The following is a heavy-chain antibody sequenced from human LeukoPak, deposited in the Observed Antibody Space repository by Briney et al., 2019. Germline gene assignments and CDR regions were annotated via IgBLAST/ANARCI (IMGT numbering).Heavy chain of an antibody. V-gene: IGHV3-23*01. CDR3: ARGPTVY. CDR1: GFTFSSYA. J-gene: IGHJ4*02. CDR2: ISSSGGST. D-gene: IGHD2-21*02. Sequence: GGSLRLSCAASGFTFSSYAMSWVRQAPGKGLEWVSAISSSGGSTYYADSVKCRFTISRDNAKNTLYLQIYSLRAEDTAVYYCARGPTVYWGQGTLVTVSS.